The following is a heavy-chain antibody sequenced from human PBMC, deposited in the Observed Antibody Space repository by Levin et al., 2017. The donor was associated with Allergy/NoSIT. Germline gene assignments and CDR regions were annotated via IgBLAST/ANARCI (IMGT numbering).Heavy chain of an antibody. CDR1: GLSFSTYG. V-gene: IGHV3-30*18. J-gene: IGHJ4*02. Sequence: GGSLRLSCAASGLSFSTYGIQWVRQAPGKGLEWVALITSDGSNKYYADPVKGRFTISRDNSKNTVNLQMNSLRAEDTAVYYCAKGGDFDYWGLGTVVTVSS. CDR2: ITSDGSNK. D-gene: IGHD1-26*01. CDR3: AKGGDFDY.